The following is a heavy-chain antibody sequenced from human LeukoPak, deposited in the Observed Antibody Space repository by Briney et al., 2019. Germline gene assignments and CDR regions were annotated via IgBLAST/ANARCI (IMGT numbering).Heavy chain of an antibody. V-gene: IGHV4-59*01. Sequence: SETLSLTCTVSGDSISSSYWSWIRQPPGKGLEWVGYIYYSGSTNYNPSLKSRFSISPDTSKNQFSLKLSSVPAADTAVYYCARVLRDYYDSSGHTIDYWGQGTLVTVSS. D-gene: IGHD3-22*01. CDR3: ARVLRDYYDSSGHTIDY. CDR2: IYYSGST. J-gene: IGHJ4*02. CDR1: GDSISSSY.